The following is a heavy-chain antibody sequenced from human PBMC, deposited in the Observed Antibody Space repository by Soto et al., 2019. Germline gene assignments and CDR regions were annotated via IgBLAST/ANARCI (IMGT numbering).Heavy chain of an antibody. CDR2: ISSSVSSI. CDR1: GFSFSDYY. V-gene: IGHV3-11*01. D-gene: IGHD2-2*02. Sequence: GSLRLSCAASGFSFSDYYMSWIRQAPGKGLEWISYISSSVSSIYYADSVKGRFTISRDNARNSLYLQMNSLRAEDTAVYYCARDWGDCASTSCHTFDFWGQGTQVTVSS. J-gene: IGHJ4*02. CDR3: ARDWGDCASTSCHTFDF.